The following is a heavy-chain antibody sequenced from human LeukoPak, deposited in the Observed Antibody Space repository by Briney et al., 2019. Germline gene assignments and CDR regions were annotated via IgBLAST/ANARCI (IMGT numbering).Heavy chain of an antibody. CDR2: INWNGGST. V-gene: IGHV3-20*04. CDR3: ARDALVSQRVSGGYWYFDL. CDR1: GFTFSSSA. Sequence: PGGSLRLSCAASGFTFSSSAMSWVRQAPGKGLECVSGINWNGGSTGYADSVKGRFTISRDNAKNSLYLQMNSLRAEDTALYYCARDALVSQRVSGGYWYFDLWGRGTLVTVSS. J-gene: IGHJ2*01. D-gene: IGHD6-13*01.